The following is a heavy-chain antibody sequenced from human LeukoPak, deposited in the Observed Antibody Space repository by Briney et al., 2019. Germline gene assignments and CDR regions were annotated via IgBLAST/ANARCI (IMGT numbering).Heavy chain of an antibody. J-gene: IGHJ4*02. CDR2: IWYDASNK. CDR3: ATDIRGD. V-gene: IGHV3-30*02. Sequence: PGGSLRLSCAASGISFRSYGMHWVRQAPGKGLEWVTFIWYDASNKYYAESVKGRFTISRDNSRNTVFLQMNSLRAEDTATYYCATDIRGDCGQGTLVTVSS. CDR1: GISFRSYG.